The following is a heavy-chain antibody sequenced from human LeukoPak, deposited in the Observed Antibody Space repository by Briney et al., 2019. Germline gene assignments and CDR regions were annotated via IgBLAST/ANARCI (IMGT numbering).Heavy chain of an antibody. CDR3: ARGDYNFDY. J-gene: IGHJ4*02. CDR2: IIHTGNT. D-gene: IGHD4-11*01. V-gene: IGHV4-34*01. CDR1: GGSISSYY. Sequence: SETLSLTCTVSGGSISSYYWSWIRQPPGKGLEWIGEIIHTGNTNYNPSLKSRGTISVDTSKNQFSLKLSSVTAADTAVYYCARGDYNFDYWGQGTLVTVSS.